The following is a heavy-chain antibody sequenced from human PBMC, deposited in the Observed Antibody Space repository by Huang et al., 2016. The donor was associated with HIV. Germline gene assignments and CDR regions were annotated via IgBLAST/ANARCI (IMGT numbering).Heavy chain of an antibody. Sequence: VQLQESGPGLVKPSESLSLTCIVSGGTITNHYWSWIRQAPGKGLNWIGSIYYSGSTNYNPSLKSRVTMLVDRSKNQFSLKMSSVTAADTAVYYCARLGYCGGDCYSGPFDHWGQGIQVTVSS. CDR1: GGTITNHY. CDR2: IYYSGST. D-gene: IGHD2-21*02. V-gene: IGHV4-59*11. J-gene: IGHJ4*02. CDR3: ARLGYCGGDCYSGPFDH.